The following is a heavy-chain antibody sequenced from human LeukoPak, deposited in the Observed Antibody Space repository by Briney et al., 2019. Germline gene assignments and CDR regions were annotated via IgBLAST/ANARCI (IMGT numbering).Heavy chain of an antibody. CDR1: GFTFGSYA. Sequence: GGSLRLSCAASGFTFGSYAMSWVRQAPGKGLEWVSGISGSGGITNYADSVKGRFTISRDNSKNTLFLQMNSLRAEDTAVYYCAKGNSGSYSGLDYWGQGTLVTVSS. V-gene: IGHV3-23*01. CDR3: AKGNSGSYSGLDY. CDR2: ISGSGGIT. J-gene: IGHJ4*02. D-gene: IGHD1-26*01.